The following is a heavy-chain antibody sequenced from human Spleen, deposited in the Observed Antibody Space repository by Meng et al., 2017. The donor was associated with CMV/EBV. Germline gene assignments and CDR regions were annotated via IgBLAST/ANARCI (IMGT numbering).Heavy chain of an antibody. CDR1: GFTFSKAW. V-gene: IGHV3-15*05. J-gene: IGHJ4*02. CDR2: IKNENDDGTT. D-gene: IGHD2-2*01. CDR3: TTEQYCSSTSCSDY. Sequence: SGFTFSKAWMSWVRQATGKGLEWVGRIKNENDDGTTEYAAHVKGRFTISRDDSKNRLYLQMNSLKTEDTAVYYCTTEQYCSSTSCSDYWGQGTLVTVSS.